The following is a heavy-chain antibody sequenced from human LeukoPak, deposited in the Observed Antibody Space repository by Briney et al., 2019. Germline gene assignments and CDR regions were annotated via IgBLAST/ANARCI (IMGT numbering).Heavy chain of an antibody. CDR3: AKVGARGCSSSTCFIY. CDR2: ISGSGDTT. J-gene: IGHJ4*02. V-gene: IGHV3-23*01. CDR1: GFTFRSYA. Sequence: LAGGSLRPSCAASGFTFRSYAMSWVRQAPGKGLEWVSAISGSGDTTYYADSVKGRFTISRDNSKNTLYLQMNSLRPEDTAVYYCAKVGARGCSSSTCFIYWGQGTLVTVSS. D-gene: IGHD2-2*01.